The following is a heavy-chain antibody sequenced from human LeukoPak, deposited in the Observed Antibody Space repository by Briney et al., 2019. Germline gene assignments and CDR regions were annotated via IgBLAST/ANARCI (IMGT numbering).Heavy chain of an antibody. CDR2: ISYDGSNK. Sequence: GGSLRLSCAASGFTFSSYAMHWVRLAPGKGLEWVAVISYDGSNKYYADSVKGRFTISRDNSKNTLYLQMNSLRAEDTAVYYCARARGYSYGYPTDYWGQGTLVTVSS. CDR3: ARARGYSYGYPTDY. J-gene: IGHJ4*02. V-gene: IGHV3-30*04. D-gene: IGHD5-18*01. CDR1: GFTFSSYA.